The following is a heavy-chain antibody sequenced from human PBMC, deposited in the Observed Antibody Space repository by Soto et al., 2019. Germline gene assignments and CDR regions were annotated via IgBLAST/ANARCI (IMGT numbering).Heavy chain of an antibody. CDR1: GLTFSSYS. Sequence: GGSLRLSCAASGLTFSSYSMNWVRQAPGKGLEWVSYISSSSSTIYYADSVKGRFTISRDNAKNSLYLQMNSLRAEDTAVYYCARDLWELLDYYYGLDVWGQGTTVTVSS. J-gene: IGHJ6*02. CDR2: ISSSSSTI. D-gene: IGHD1-26*01. CDR3: ARDLWELLDYYYGLDV. V-gene: IGHV3-48*01.